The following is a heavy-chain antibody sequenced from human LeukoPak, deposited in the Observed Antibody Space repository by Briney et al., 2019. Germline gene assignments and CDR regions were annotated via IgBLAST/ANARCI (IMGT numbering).Heavy chain of an antibody. Sequence: GGSLRLSCAASGFTFSSYGMHWVRQAPGKGLEWVAVISYDGSNKYYADSVKGRFTISRDNSKNTLYLQMNSLRAEDTAVYYGAILAAMAKFDYWGQGPLVPVSS. CDR2: ISYDGSNK. D-gene: IGHD5-18*01. CDR3: AILAAMAKFDY. CDR1: GFTFSSYG. V-gene: IGHV3-30*03. J-gene: IGHJ4*02.